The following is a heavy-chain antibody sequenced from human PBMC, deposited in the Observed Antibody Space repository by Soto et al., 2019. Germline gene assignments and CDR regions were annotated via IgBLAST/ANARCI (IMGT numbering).Heavy chain of an antibody. D-gene: IGHD1-26*01. CDR3: ARERIVVTTWSWTSDAFDI. V-gene: IGHV1-3*05. Sequence: QVQLVQSGAEEKKPGASVKVSCKASGYTFTPYAMHWVRQAPGQRLEWMGWINAGNGNTKYSQKFQGRVTITRDTSASTVYMELSSLRSEDTALYYCARERIVVTTWSWTSDAFDIWGQGTMVTVSP. CDR1: GYTFTPYA. J-gene: IGHJ3*02. CDR2: INAGNGNT.